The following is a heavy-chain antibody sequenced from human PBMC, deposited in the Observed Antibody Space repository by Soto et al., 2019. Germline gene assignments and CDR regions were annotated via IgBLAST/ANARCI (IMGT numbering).Heavy chain of an antibody. CDR1: GGSIDRSNDY. D-gene: IGHD2-15*01. J-gene: IGHJ4*02. CDR3: WAARNTLLEGFDY. V-gene: IGHV4-39*01. Sequence: SETLCLTCNVSGGSIDRSNDYWGWIRQPPGKGLEWIGSIYYSGSTYYNPSLKSRVTISVDTSKNQFSLKLSSVTAADTAVYYCWAARNTLLEGFDYWGQGTLVTVSS. CDR2: IYYSGST.